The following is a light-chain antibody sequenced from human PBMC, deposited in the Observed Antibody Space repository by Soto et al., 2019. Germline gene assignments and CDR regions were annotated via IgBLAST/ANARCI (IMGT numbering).Light chain of an antibody. CDR1: SSDVGRYNL. CDR2: EGS. V-gene: IGLV2-23*01. CDR3: CSYAGSSTYV. Sequence: QSALTQPASVSGSPGQSITISCTGTSSDVGRYNLVYWYQQHPGKAPKLMIYEGSKRPSGVSNRVSGSKSGKTASLTISGLQAEDEADYYCCSYAGSSTYVFGTGAKLTVL. J-gene: IGLJ1*01.